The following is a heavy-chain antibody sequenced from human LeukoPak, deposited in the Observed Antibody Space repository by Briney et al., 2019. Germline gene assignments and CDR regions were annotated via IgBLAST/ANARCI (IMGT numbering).Heavy chain of an antibody. CDR2: INPNSGGT. CDR3: ARVLHCSGGSCYWDLDY. V-gene: IGHV1-2*02. J-gene: IGHJ4*02. Sequence: ASVKVSCKASGYTFTCYYMHWVRQAPGQGLEWMGWINPNSGGTNYAQKFQGRVTMTRDTSISTAYMELSRLRSDDTAVYYCARVLHCSGGSCYWDLDYWGQGTLVTVSS. CDR1: GYTFTCYY. D-gene: IGHD2-15*01.